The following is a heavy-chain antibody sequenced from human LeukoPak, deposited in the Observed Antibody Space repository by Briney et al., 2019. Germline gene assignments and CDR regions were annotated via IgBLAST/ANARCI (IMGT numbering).Heavy chain of an antibody. Sequence: PGGPLRLSCAASGFTFSTYEMNWVRQAPGKGLEWVSYISSNVSITSYADSVKGRFTISRDNAKNSLYLQMNRLRAEDTAVYYCVTLVVVPHLTWGQGTLVTVSS. V-gene: IGHV3-48*03. CDR1: GFTFSTYE. D-gene: IGHD2-15*01. CDR2: ISSNVSIT. J-gene: IGHJ5*02. CDR3: VTLVVVPHLT.